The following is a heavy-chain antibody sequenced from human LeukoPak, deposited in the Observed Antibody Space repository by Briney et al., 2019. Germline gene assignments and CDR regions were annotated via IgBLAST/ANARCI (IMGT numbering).Heavy chain of an antibody. CDR1: GFIFSDYS. J-gene: IGHJ4*02. D-gene: IGHD3-3*01. CDR3: ARSFDFWSGYYSDY. CDR2: ISSSSSHI. V-gene: IGHV3-21*01. Sequence: GGSLRLSCTASGFIFSDYSMNWVRQAPGKGLEWVSSISSSSSHIYYADSMKGRFTISRDNDKNSVYLQMDSLRAEDTAVYYCARSFDFWSGYYSDYWGQGTLVTVSS.